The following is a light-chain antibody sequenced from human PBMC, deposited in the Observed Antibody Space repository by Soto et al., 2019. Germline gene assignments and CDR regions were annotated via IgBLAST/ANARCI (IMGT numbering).Light chain of an antibody. CDR3: AAWDDSLNGVV. Sequence: QAVVTQPPSASGTPGQRVTISCSGSSSNIGRNTVNWYQQLPGTAPKLLIYSNNQRPSGVPDRFSGSKSDTSASLAISGLQSEDEADYYCAAWDDSLNGVVFGGGTKVTVL. J-gene: IGLJ2*01. CDR1: SSNIGRNT. CDR2: SNN. V-gene: IGLV1-44*01.